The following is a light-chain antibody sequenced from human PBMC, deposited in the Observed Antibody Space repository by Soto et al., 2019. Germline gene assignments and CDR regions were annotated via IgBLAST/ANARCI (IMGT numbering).Light chain of an antibody. Sequence: DIQMTQSPSSVSASVGERVTITCRASQDISYWLAWYQQKSGKAPKLLIYAASSLQRGVPSRFSGSGSGTYFTLTISNLQPEDFATYYCQQDHSFPITFGQGTRLEIK. CDR3: QQDHSFPIT. J-gene: IGKJ5*01. CDR1: QDISYW. CDR2: AAS. V-gene: IGKV1-12*01.